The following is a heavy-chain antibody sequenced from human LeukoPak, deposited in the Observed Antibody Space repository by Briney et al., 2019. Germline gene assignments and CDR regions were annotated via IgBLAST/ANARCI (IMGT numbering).Heavy chain of an antibody. CDR2: IYYSGST. J-gene: IGHJ3*02. V-gene: IGHV4-59*08. D-gene: IGHD6-19*01. CDR1: GGSISNYY. CDR3: ARLLAVAGGDAFDI. Sequence: SETLSLTCTVSGGSISNYYWTWIRQPPGKGLEWVGYIYYSGSTNYNPSLKSRVTVSVDTSKDQFSLRLSSVTAADTAVYYCARLLAVAGGDAFDIWGQGKMVTVSS.